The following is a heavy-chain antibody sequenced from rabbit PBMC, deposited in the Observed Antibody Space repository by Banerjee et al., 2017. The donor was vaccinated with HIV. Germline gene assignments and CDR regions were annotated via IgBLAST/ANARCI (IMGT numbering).Heavy chain of an antibody. Sequence: QLKESGGGLVQPGGSLKLSCKASGIDFSLYYMSWVRQAPGKGLEWIGYIDPIFGTTYYATWVDGRFPISSHNAQNTLWLQLNSLTAADTATYFCARGYDDYDARLDLWGQGTLVTVS. CDR1: GIDFSLYY. D-gene: IGHD2-1*01. CDR2: IDPIFGTT. V-gene: IGHV1S7*01. J-gene: IGHJ3*01. CDR3: ARGYDDYDARLDL.